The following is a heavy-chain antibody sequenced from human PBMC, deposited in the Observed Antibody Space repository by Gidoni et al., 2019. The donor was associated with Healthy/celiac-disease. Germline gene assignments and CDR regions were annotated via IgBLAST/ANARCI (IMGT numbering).Heavy chain of an antibody. CDR1: GESFSGYY. CDR2: INHNGST. D-gene: IGHD3-10*01. CDR3: ARGDGSGAGAFDI. J-gene: IGHJ3*02. V-gene: IGHV4-34*01. Sequence: QVQLQQWGAGPLKPSETLSLTCAVYGESFSGYYWSWIRQPPGKGLEWIGEINHNGSTNYNPSLKSRVTISVDTSKNQFSLKLSSVTAADTPVYYCARGDGSGAGAFDIWGQGTMVTVSS.